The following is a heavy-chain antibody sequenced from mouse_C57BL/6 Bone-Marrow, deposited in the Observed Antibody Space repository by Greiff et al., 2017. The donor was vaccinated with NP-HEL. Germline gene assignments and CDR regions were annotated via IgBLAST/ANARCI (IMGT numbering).Heavy chain of an antibody. Sequence: QVQLKQPGAELVMPGASVKLSCKASGYTFTSYWMHWVKQRPGQGLEWIGEIDPSDSYTNYNQKFKGKSTLTVDKSSSTAYMQLSSLTSEDSAVYYCARGDLAFDYWGQGTTLTVSS. D-gene: IGHD3-3*01. CDR3: ARGDLAFDY. CDR2: IDPSDSYT. J-gene: IGHJ2*01. CDR1: GYTFTSYW. V-gene: IGHV1-69*01.